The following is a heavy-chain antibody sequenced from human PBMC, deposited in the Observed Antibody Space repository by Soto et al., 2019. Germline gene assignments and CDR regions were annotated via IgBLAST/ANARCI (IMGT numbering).Heavy chain of an antibody. CDR1: GLTFSTYA. CDR3: ADGGEWSFNFVY. Sequence: PGGSLRLSCAASGLTFSTYAMSWVRQAPGKGLEWVSGISVSGDNTYYADSVKGRFTISRDNSKNTLYLQMNNLRAEDTAVYYCADGGEWSFNFVYWGRGTLVTVSS. CDR2: ISVSGDNT. D-gene: IGHD3-3*01. V-gene: IGHV3-23*01. J-gene: IGHJ4*02.